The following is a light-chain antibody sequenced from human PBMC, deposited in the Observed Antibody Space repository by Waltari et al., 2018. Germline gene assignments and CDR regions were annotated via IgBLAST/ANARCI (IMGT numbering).Light chain of an antibody. CDR2: DVN. Sequence: QSALTQPASVSGSPGQSITISCTGTNSDIGYYNYVSWYQQYPGKAPKLMIFDVNRWPPGVSHRFSGSKAGNTASLTISGLQAEDEADYFCAAYTSTNTVIFGGGTKVTVL. CDR1: NSDIGYYNY. CDR3: AAYTSTNTVI. J-gene: IGLJ2*01. V-gene: IGLV2-14*01.